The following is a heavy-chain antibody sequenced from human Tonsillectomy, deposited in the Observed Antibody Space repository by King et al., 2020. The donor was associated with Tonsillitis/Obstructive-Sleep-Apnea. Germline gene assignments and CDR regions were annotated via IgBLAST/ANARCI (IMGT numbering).Heavy chain of an antibody. CDR1: GRSFSGYY. Sequence: VQLPQWGAGLLKPSETLSLTCAVYGRSFSGYYWSWIRQPPGKGLEWIGEINHSGSTNYNPSLKSRVTISVDTSKNQFSLKLSSVTAADTAVYYCARGGYCSGGSCYWVDYWGQGTLVTVSS. V-gene: IGHV4-34*01. CDR2: INHSGST. J-gene: IGHJ4*02. CDR3: ARGGYCSGGSCYWVDY. D-gene: IGHD2-15*01.